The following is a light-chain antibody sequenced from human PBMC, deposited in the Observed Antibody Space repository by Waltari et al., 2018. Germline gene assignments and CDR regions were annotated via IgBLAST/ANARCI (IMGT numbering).Light chain of an antibody. V-gene: IGLV2-18*02. J-gene: IGLJ3*02. CDR2: DVT. Sequence: QSALTQPPAGSGSPGQAVTSSCTATSSDFGNYNRCCWYQHSPATAPKLMIYDVTNPRSRVPHRFSGSKSRNTDSLTISALQAEDEAAYSCSSPTARITWVFGGRPQLTVL. CDR1: SSDFGNYNR. CDR3: SSPTARITWV.